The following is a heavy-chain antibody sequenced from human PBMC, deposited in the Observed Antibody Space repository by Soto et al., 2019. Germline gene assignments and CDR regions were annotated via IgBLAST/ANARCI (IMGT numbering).Heavy chain of an antibody. V-gene: IGHV4-39*07. CDR3: ARDLTTVAGVFDY. J-gene: IGHJ4*02. Sequence: SETLSLTCTVSSAPVSSTTYTWGWIRQPPGKGLEWVASVYYGGRSYYNPSLNSRVTISVDTSKNQFSLKLSSVTAADTAVYYCARDLTTVAGVFDYWGQGTLVT. CDR1: SAPVSSTTYT. D-gene: IGHD6-19*01. CDR2: VYYGGRS.